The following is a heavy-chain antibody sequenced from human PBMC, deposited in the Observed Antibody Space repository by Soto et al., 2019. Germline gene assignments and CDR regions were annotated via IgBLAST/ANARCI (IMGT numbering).Heavy chain of an antibody. CDR1: GGSFSGYY. Sequence: SATLALTGTVYGGSFSGYYWTWIRQPPGKGLEWIGSINQGGSTTYNPSLKSRVTISVDTSKNQFSLSLSSVTAADTSVYYCAKFKNYYYYGLDVWGQGTTVTVSS. CDR2: INQGGST. V-gene: IGHV4-34*01. J-gene: IGHJ6*02. CDR3: AKFKNYYYYGLDV. D-gene: IGHD3-10*01.